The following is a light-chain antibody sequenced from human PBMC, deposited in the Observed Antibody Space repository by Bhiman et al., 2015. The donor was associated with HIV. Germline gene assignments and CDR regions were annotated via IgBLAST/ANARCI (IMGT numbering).Light chain of an antibody. CDR2: DVN. V-gene: IGLV2-14*01. CDR3: SSLTSSLTYV. CDR1: SSDVGAYDY. Sequence: QSALTQPASMSGSPGQSITISCTGTSSDVGAYDYVSWYQQLPGKAPKLMIYDVNERPSGVSDRFSGSKSGNTASLTISGLQAEDEADYYCSSLTSSLTYVFGTGTNVTVL. J-gene: IGLJ1*01.